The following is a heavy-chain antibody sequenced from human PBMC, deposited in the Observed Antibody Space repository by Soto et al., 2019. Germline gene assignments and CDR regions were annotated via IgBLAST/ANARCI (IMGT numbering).Heavy chain of an antibody. Sequence: PGESLKISCSASGLPHSNFAMMWGRQAPGKGLECVSGIYGSGRGIEYADSVKGRFTISRDNSKNTVYLQMTGLRADDTAVYYCAKDAVYNDGLWLMDHWGRGTQVTVSS. CDR1: GLPHSNFA. CDR2: IYGSGRGI. V-gene: IGHV3-23*05. J-gene: IGHJ4*02. CDR3: AKDAVYNDGLWLMDH. D-gene: IGHD2-21*01.